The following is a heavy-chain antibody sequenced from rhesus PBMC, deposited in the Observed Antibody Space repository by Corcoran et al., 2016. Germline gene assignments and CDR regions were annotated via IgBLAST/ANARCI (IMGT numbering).Heavy chain of an antibody. J-gene: IGHJ4*01. CDR1: WGSVRRSNW. D-gene: IGHD1-44*02. Sequence: QVQLQESGPGLVKPSATLSLTCAVSWGSVRRSNWCSWIRPPPGKGLEWIGYISGSRGSTYYNPSRKSGVTIATDTSKNKVSLKLSSVTAADTAVYYCPRWGASGRGFDYWGQGVLVTVSS. CDR3: PRWGASGRGFDY. CDR2: ISGSRGST. V-gene: IGHV4-65*01.